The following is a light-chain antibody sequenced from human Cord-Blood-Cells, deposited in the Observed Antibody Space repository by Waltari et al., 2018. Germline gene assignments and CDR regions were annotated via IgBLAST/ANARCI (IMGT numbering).Light chain of an antibody. J-gene: IGLJ1*01. CDR1: SSDVGGYNY. CDR2: EVS. CDR3: SSYAGSIYV. Sequence: QSALTQPPSASGSPGQSVTISCTGTSSDVGGYNYFSWYQQHPGKAPKLMIYEVSKRPSGVPDRFSGSKSGNTASLTVSGLQAEDEADYYCSSYAGSIYVFGTGTKVTVL. V-gene: IGLV2-8*01.